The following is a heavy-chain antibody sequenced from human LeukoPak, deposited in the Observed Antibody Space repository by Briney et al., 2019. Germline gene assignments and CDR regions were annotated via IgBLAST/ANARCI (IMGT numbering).Heavy chain of an antibody. Sequence: GGSLRLSCAASGFTFSSYGMHWVRQAPGKGLEWVAVIWYDGSNKYYADSVKGRFTISRDNSKNTLYLQMNSLRAEDTAVYYCAKVAYYSDSSGYYPYYFDYWGQRTLVTVSS. CDR1: GFTFSSYG. V-gene: IGHV3-33*06. D-gene: IGHD3-22*01. CDR3: AKVAYYSDSSGYYPYYFDY. CDR2: IWYDGSNK. J-gene: IGHJ4*02.